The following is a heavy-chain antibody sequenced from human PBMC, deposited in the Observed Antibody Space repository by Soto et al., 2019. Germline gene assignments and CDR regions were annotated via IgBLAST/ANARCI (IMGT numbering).Heavy chain of an antibody. V-gene: IGHV4-61*01. D-gene: IGHD2-15*01. Sequence: PSETLSLTCTVSGGSVSSGSHYWSWIRQPPGKGLEWIGYIYDFGSTNYNPSLKSRVTISVDTSKNQFSLKLSFVTAADTAVYYCARDEGGNADYWGQGTLVTVSS. CDR1: GGSVSSGSHY. J-gene: IGHJ4*02. CDR3: ARDEGGNADY. CDR2: IYDFGST.